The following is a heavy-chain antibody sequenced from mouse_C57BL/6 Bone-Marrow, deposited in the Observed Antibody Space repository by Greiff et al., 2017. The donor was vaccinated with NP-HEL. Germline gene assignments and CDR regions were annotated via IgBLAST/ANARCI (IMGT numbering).Heavy chain of an antibody. J-gene: IGHJ1*03. CDR3: TGSSYYGSSSYWYFDV. CDR1: GFTFSNYW. CDR2: IRLKSDNYAT. D-gene: IGHD1-1*01. Sequence: EVKLVESGGGLVQPGGSMKLSCVASGFTFSNYWMNWVRQSPEKGLEWVAQIRLKSDNYATHYAESVKGRFTISRDDSKSSVYLQMNNLRAEDTGSYYCTGSSYYGSSSYWYFDVWGTGTTVTVSS. V-gene: IGHV6-3*01.